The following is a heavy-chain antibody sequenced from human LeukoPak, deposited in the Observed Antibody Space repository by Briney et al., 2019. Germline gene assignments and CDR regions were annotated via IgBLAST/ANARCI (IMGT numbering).Heavy chain of an antibody. CDR2: IYYSGST. D-gene: IGHD5-18*01. CDR3: ARQDRLPDAFDI. J-gene: IGHJ3*02. CDR1: GGSISSGGYS. V-gene: IGHV4-30-4*07. Sequence: SQTLSLTCAVSGGSISSGGYSWSWIRQPPGKGLEWIGYIYYSGSTNYNPSLKSRVTISVDTSKNQFSLKLSSVTAADTAVYYCARQDRLPDAFDIWGQGTMVTVSS.